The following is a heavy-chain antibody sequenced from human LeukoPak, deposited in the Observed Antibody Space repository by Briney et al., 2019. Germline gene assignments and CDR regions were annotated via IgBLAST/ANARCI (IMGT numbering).Heavy chain of an antibody. CDR3: ARDFGDYGDFPYFDL. Sequence: SETLSLTCTVSGGSISSYYWSWIRQPPGKGLEWIGYIYYSGSTNYNPSLKSRVTISVDTSKNQFSLKLSSVTAADTAVYYCARDFGDYGDFPYFDLWGRGTLVTVSS. D-gene: IGHD4-17*01. J-gene: IGHJ2*01. CDR2: IYYSGST. CDR1: GGSISSYY. V-gene: IGHV4-59*01.